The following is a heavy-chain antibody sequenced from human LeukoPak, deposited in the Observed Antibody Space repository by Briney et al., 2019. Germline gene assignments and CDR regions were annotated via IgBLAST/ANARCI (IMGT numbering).Heavy chain of an antibody. V-gene: IGHV1-2*02. Sequence: ASAKVSCKTSGYTFTGYYIHWVRQAPGQGLEWMGWINPNSGGTKYAQKFQGRVTMARDTSINTAYMGLNTLTPDDTAMYYCARDGPLGGAFDTWGQGTLVTVSS. CDR2: INPNSGGT. J-gene: IGHJ3*02. D-gene: IGHD3-16*01. CDR1: GYTFTGYY. CDR3: ARDGPLGGAFDT.